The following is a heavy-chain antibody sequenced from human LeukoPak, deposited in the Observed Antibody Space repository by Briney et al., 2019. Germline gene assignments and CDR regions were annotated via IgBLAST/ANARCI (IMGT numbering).Heavy chain of an antibody. Sequence: GSLRLSCAASGFTFSSYSMNWGRQAPGKGPEWVSSISSSSSYIYYADSVKGRFTISRDNAKNSLYLQMNSLRAEDTAVYYCARDFVAAGTRDRSVWGQGTLVTVSS. V-gene: IGHV3-21*01. CDR3: ARDFVAAGTRDRSV. CDR2: ISSSSSYI. J-gene: IGHJ4*02. D-gene: IGHD6-13*01. CDR1: GFTFSSYS.